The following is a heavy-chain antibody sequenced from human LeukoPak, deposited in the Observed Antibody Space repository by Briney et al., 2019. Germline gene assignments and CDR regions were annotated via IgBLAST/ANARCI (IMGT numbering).Heavy chain of an antibody. Sequence: SETLSLTCTVSGGSISSSSYYWGWIRQPPGKGLEWIGSIYYSGSTYYNPSLKSRVTISVDTSKNQFSLKLSSVTAADTAVYYCARGIPSAGSFDSWGQGTLVTVSS. D-gene: IGHD6-13*01. V-gene: IGHV4-39*07. CDR2: IYYSGST. CDR1: GGSISSSSYY. CDR3: ARGIPSAGSFDS. J-gene: IGHJ4*02.